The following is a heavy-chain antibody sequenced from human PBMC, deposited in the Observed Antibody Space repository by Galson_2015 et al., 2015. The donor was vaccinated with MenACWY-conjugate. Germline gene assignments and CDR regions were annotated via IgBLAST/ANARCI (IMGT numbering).Heavy chain of an antibody. J-gene: IGHJ5*02. CDR1: GFSLSTSGVG. CDR2: IYWDDDK. Sequence: PALVKPTQTLTLTCTFSGFSLSTSGVGVGWLRQPPGKALEWLAIIYWDDDKRYSPSLQSRLTITKDTSKNQVVLTMTNMDPVDTATYYCAHRGIMVRGAVNWFDPWGQGTLVTVSS. CDR3: AHRGIMVRGAVNWFDP. V-gene: IGHV2-5*02. D-gene: IGHD3-10*01.